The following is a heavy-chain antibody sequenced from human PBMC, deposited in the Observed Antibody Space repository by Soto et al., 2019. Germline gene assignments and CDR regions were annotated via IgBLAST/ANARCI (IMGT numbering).Heavy chain of an antibody. CDR1: GFSLTTSGVG. V-gene: IGHV2-5*02. CDR3: AHRVLRTVFGLVTTTAIYFDF. CDR2: IYWDDDK. J-gene: IGHJ4*02. Sequence: QITLNESGPTVVRPTETLTLTCRFSGFSLTTSGVGVGWIRQSPGKAPERLALIYWDDDKRYSASLKSRLTLTKDTPKNQWGLTVSNLDPTDTATYYCAHRVLRTVFGLVTTTAIYFDFWGQGTPVAVSS. D-gene: IGHD3-3*01.